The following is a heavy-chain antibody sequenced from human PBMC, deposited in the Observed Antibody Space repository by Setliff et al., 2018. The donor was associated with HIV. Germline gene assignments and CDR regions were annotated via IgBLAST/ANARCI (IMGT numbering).Heavy chain of an antibody. Sequence: GGSLRLSCAGSGFIFSNSILTWVRQAPGKGLEWVSYIALGSTTIYYGDSVRGRFTISRDDARNVVFLQMNGLRAEDTAVYYCSRWPFDSWGQGTQVTVSS. CDR1: GFIFSNSI. J-gene: IGHJ5*01. CDR3: SRWPFDS. V-gene: IGHV3-48*01. D-gene: IGHD2-15*01. CDR2: IALGSTTI.